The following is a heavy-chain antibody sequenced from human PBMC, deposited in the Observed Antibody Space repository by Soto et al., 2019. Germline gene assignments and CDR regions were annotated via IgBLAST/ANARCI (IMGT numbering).Heavy chain of an antibody. Sequence: QITLKESGPTLVKPTQTLTLTCTFSGFSLSTTGVGVGWIRQPPGKALDWLALIYWDDDKRYSPSLKSRLTINKDPSKNQVVLTMSNMDPIDTATYYCVQETQVTTGGDYWGQGTLVTVSS. CDR1: GFSLSTTGVG. D-gene: IGHD4-17*01. CDR2: IYWDDDK. J-gene: IGHJ4*02. V-gene: IGHV2-5*02. CDR3: VQETQVTTGGDY.